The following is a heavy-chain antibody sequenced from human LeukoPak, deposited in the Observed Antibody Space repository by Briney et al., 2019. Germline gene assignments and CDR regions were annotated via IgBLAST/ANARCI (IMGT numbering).Heavy chain of an antibody. V-gene: IGHV4-30-2*01. J-gene: IGHJ4*02. CDR2: IYHSGST. D-gene: IGHD2-15*01. CDR3: ARGSYDIVVVAS. Sequence: SQTLSLTCTVSGGSISSGGYYWSWIRQPPGKGLEWIGYIYHSGSTYYNPSLKSRVTISVDRSKNQFSLKLRSVTAADTAVYYCARGSYDIVVVASWGQGTLVTVSS. CDR1: GGSISSGGYY.